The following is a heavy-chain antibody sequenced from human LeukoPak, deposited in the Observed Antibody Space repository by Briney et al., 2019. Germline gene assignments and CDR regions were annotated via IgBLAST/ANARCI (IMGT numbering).Heavy chain of an antibody. CDR2: IYYSGST. V-gene: IGHV4-59*12. J-gene: IGHJ5*02. CDR3: ARALYCSSTSCSQPPNWFDP. CDR1: GGSISSYY. D-gene: IGHD2-2*01. Sequence: RSETLSLTCTVSGGSISSYYWSWIRQPPGKGLEWIGYIYYSGSTNYNPSLKSRVTISVDTSKNQFSLKLSSVTAADTAVYYCARALYCSSTSCSQPPNWFDPWGQGTLVTVSS.